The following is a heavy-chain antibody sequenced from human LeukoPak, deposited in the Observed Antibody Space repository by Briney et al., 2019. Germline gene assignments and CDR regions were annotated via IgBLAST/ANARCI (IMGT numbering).Heavy chain of an antibody. Sequence: SETLSLTCTVSGGSISSGDYYWSWIRQPPGKGLEWIGYIYYSGSTYYNPSLKSRVTISVDTSKNQFSLKLSSVTAADTAVYYCATVYGDYDDAFDIWGQGTMVTVSS. J-gene: IGHJ3*02. CDR2: IYYSGST. V-gene: IGHV4-30-4*08. D-gene: IGHD4-17*01. CDR3: ATVYGDYDDAFDI. CDR1: GGSISSGDYY.